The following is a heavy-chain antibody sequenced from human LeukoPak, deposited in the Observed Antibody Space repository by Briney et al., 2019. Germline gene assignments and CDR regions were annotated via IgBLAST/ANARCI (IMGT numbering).Heavy chain of an antibody. D-gene: IGHD6-19*01. CDR1: GFTFSSYG. J-gene: IGHJ4*02. CDR3: ARDGSSGWYWVDY. V-gene: IGHV3-33*01. Sequence: GGSLRLSCAVSGFTFSSYGMHWVRQAPGKGLEWVAVIWYDGSNKYYADSVKGRFTISRDNSKNTLYLQMNSLRTEDTAVYYCARDGSSGWYWVDYWGQGTLVTVSS. CDR2: IWYDGSNK.